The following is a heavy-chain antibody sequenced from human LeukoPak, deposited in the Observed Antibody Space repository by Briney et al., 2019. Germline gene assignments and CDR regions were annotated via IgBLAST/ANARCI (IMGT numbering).Heavy chain of an antibody. CDR2: IYPGDSDT. Sequence: GESLKISCKGSGYSFTSYWIGWVRQMPGKGLEWMGIIYPGDSDTRYSPSFQGQVTISADKSISTAYLQWSSLKASDTAMYYCARVFLQDYYYYGMDVWGQGTTVTVSS. D-gene: IGHD3-3*01. V-gene: IGHV5-51*01. J-gene: IGHJ6*02. CDR1: GYSFTSYW. CDR3: ARVFLQDYYYYGMDV.